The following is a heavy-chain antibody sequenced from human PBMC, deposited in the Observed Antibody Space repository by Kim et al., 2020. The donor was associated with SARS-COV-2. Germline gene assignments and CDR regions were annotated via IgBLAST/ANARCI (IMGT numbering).Heavy chain of an antibody. Sequence: ASVKVSCKASGYTFTSYYMHWVRQAPGQGLEWMGIINPSGGSTSYAQKFQGRVTMTRDTSTSTVYMELSSLRSEDTAVYYCAGSQDCSSTSCYRIDYWGQGTLVTVSS. CDR3: AGSQDCSSTSCYRIDY. CDR1: GYTFTSYY. D-gene: IGHD2-2*01. CDR2: INPSGGST. J-gene: IGHJ4*02. V-gene: IGHV1-46*01.